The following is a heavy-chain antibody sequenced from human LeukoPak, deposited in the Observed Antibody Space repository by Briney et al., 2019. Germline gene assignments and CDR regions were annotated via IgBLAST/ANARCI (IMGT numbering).Heavy chain of an antibody. D-gene: IGHD1-20*01. Sequence: SETLSLTCAVYAGSFSGYFWSWIRQPPGEGLEYIGEISHSGSAKYNPSLKSRVTISVDTSKKQFSLELRSVTAADTAIYFCARGPQYYWNERVEYFNNWGQGTLVTVSS. CDR2: ISHSGSA. J-gene: IGHJ4*02. V-gene: IGHV4-34*01. CDR3: ARGPQYYWNERVEYFNN. CDR1: AGSFSGYF.